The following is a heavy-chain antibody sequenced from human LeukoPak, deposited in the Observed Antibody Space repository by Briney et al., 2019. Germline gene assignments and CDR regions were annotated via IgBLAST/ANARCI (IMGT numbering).Heavy chain of an antibody. CDR1: GGSISSYY. CDR2: IYYSGST. Sequence: PSETLSLTCTVSGGSISSYYWSWIRQPPGKGLEWIGYIYYSGSTNYNPSLKSRVTISVDTSKNQFSLKLSSVTAADTAVYYCARHSAYYDFWSGRYRSYYFDYWGQETLVTVSS. D-gene: IGHD3-3*01. CDR3: ARHSAYYDFWSGRYRSYYFDY. V-gene: IGHV4-59*01. J-gene: IGHJ4*02.